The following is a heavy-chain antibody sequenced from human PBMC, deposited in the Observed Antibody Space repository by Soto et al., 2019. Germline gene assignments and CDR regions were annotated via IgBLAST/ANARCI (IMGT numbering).Heavy chain of an antibody. CDR3: ARTGGGYSSLTGEV. J-gene: IGHJ6*02. Sequence: PSQTLSLTCAISGDSVSSNSAAWNWIRQSPSRGLEWLGRTYYRSKWYNDYAVSVKSRITINPDTSRNQFSLQLNSGTPEDTAVYYWARTGGGYSSLTGEVWGQGTRVTVSS. CDR1: GDSVSSNSAA. V-gene: IGHV6-1*01. D-gene: IGHD6-13*01. CDR2: TYYRSKWYN.